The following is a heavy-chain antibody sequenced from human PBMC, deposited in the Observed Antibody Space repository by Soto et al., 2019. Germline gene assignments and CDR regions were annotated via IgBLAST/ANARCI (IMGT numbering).Heavy chain of an antibody. Sequence: WGSLRLSCAASGFTFSTNEMNWVRQAPGKGLEWVSYISSSGSTIYYADSVKGRFTISRDNAKNSLYLQMNSLRAEDTAVYDCAREAWFDPWGKGILVTVSS. CDR1: GFTFSTNE. CDR3: AREAWFDP. CDR2: ISSSGSTI. V-gene: IGHV3-48*03. J-gene: IGHJ5*02.